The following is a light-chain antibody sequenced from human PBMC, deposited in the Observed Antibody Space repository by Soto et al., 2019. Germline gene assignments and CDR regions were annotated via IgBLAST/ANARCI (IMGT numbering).Light chain of an antibody. Sequence: QSALTQPASVSGSPGQSITISCTGSSSDVGGYNHVSWYQQHPGKAPKLMIYEVSNRPSGVSNRFSGSKSGNTASLTISGLQAEDEADYYCSSYTTITTRIIFGGGTKVTVL. J-gene: IGLJ2*01. CDR1: SSDVGGYNH. CDR2: EVS. V-gene: IGLV2-14*01. CDR3: SSYTTITTRII.